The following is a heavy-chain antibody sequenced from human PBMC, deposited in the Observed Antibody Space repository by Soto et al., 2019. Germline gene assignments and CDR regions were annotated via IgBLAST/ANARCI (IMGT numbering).Heavy chain of an antibody. D-gene: IGHD4-4*01. J-gene: IGHJ5*02. CDR2: VYYSGTT. CDR1: GGSIRTSPFY. CDR3: AHIRDYSNYGWFDP. V-gene: IGHV4-39*01. Sequence: SETLSLTCSVSGGSIRTSPFYWAWIRQPPGKGLEWIGSVYYSGTTYRNPSLKSRATIFVDTSKNQFSLRLSSVTAADTATYYCAHIRDYSNYGWFDPWGQGSLVT.